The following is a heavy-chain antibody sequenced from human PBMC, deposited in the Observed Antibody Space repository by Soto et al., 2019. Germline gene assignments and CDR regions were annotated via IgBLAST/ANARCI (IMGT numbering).Heavy chain of an antibody. CDR3: ARHRYSGYDFDY. D-gene: IGHD5-12*01. J-gene: IGHJ4*02. CDR1: GGSFSGYY. CDR2: INHSGST. Sequence: PSETLSLTCGVYGGSFSGYYWSWIRQPPGKGLEWIGEINHSGSTNYNPSLKSRVTISVDTSKNQFSLKLSSVTSADTAVYYCARHRYSGYDFDYWCQGALVTVSS. V-gene: IGHV4-34*01.